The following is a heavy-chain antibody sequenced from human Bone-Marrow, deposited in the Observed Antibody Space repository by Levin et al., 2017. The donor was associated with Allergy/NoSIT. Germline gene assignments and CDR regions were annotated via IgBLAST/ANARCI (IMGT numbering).Heavy chain of an antibody. V-gene: IGHV3-30-3*01. D-gene: IGHD1-26*01. CDR3: AREESGSFFLGHYGMDV. CDR2: FSSDGTNK. CDR1: GFTFNRQT. J-gene: IGHJ6*02. Sequence: PGGSLRLSCAASGFTFNRQTMHWVRQAPGKGLEWVAVFSSDGTNKHYADSVKGRFTISRDVSNNTLWLQMNSLTPEDTALYFCAREESGSFFLGHYGMDVWGQGTTVIVSS.